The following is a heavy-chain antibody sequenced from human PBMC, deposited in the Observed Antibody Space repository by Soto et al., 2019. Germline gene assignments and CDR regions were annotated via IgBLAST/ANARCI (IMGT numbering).Heavy chain of an antibody. Sequence: ASVKVSCKASGYTFTGYYMHWVRQAPGQGLEWMGWINPNSGGTNYAQKVQGRGTMTRDTSISTAYMELSRLRSDDTAVYYCARGPNVLRFLEWSHYYYYYGMDVWGQGTTVTVSS. CDR1: GYTFTGYY. CDR3: ARGPNVLRFLEWSHYYYYYGMDV. CDR2: INPNSGGT. D-gene: IGHD3-3*01. V-gene: IGHV1-2*02. J-gene: IGHJ6*02.